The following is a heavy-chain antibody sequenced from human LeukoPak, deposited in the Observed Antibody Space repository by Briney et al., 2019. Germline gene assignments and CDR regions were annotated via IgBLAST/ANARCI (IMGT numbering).Heavy chain of an antibody. CDR2: IRPSGDNT. D-gene: IGHD1-26*01. CDR3: AKANRGSYYGLGDYFDY. CDR1: GFTFSSYD. Sequence: GGSLRLSCAASGFTFSSYDMTWVRQAPGRGLEWVSSIRPSGDNTYYGDSVKGRFTISRDNAKNSLFLQMNSLRAEDTAVYYCAKANRGSYYGLGDYFDYWGQGTLVTVSS. V-gene: IGHV3-23*01. J-gene: IGHJ4*02.